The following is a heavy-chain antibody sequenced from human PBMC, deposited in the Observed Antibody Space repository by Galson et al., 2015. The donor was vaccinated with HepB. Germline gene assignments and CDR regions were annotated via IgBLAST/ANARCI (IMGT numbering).Heavy chain of an antibody. V-gene: IGHV3-64D*06. CDR1: GFNFSDYS. D-gene: IGHD5-12*01. CDR3: VKDGTATMTHLDY. CDR2: ITKNGDNT. J-gene: IGHJ4*02. Sequence: SLRLSCAASGFNFSDYSMHWVRQAPGKGLEYVSTITKNGDNTYYADSLKGRFTISRDNAKNTLYLQMSGLRVEDTALYYCVKDGTATMTHLDYWGQGTLVTVSS.